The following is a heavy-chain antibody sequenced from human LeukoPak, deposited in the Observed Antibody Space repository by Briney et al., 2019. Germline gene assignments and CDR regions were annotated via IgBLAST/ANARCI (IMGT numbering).Heavy chain of an antibody. V-gene: IGHV3-30-3*01. CDR1: GFTFSSYA. CDR3: AKDGPRTTTKAFDS. D-gene: IGHD1-26*01. Sequence: GGSLRLSCTASGFTFSSYAMHWVRQAPGKGLEWVAVISYDGSNKYYADSVKGRFTISRDNSKNTLFLQMNSLRAEDTAVYSCAKDGPRTTTKAFDSWGQGTLVTVSS. CDR2: ISYDGSNK. J-gene: IGHJ4*02.